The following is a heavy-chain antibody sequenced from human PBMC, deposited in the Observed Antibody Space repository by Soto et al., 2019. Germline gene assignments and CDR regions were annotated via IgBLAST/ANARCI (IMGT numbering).Heavy chain of an antibody. J-gene: IGHJ6*03. CDR2: IIPILGIA. V-gene: IGHV1-69*04. Sequence: GASVKVSCKASGGTFSSYTISWVRQAPGQGLEWMGRIIPILGIANYAQKFQGRVTITADKSTSTAYMELSSLRSEDTAVYYCARDQYIQYYYYYMDVWGKGTTVTVSS. D-gene: IGHD5-18*01. CDR3: ARDQYIQYYYYYMDV. CDR1: GGTFSSYT.